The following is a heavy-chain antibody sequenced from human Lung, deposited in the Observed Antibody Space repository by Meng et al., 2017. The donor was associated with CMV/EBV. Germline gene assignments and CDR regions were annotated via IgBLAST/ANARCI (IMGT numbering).Heavy chain of an antibody. J-gene: IGHJ5*02. D-gene: IGHD2-2*01. V-gene: IGHV1-2*02. CDR3: ARVDCSSTSCYLLDCWFDP. Sequence: ASVKVSCKASGYTFTGYYMHWVRQAPGQGLEWMGWINPNSGGTNYAQKFQGRVTMTRDTSISTAYMELSRLRSDDTAVYYCARVDCSSTSCYLLDCWFDPWGQGTLVTVSS. CDR1: GYTFTGYY. CDR2: INPNSGGT.